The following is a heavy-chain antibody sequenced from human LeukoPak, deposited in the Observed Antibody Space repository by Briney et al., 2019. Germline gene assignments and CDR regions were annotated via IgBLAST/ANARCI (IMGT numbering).Heavy chain of an antibody. D-gene: IGHD5-12*01. CDR2: MNPNSGNT. J-gene: IGHJ3*02. V-gene: IGHV1-8*02. CDR1: GYTFTSYG. CDR3: ARGIVADAFDI. Sequence: ASVKVSCKASGYTFTSYGISWVRQAPGQGLEWMGWMNPNSGNTGYAQKFQGRVTMTRNTSISTAYMELSSLRSEDTAVYYCARGIVADAFDIWGQGTMVTVSS.